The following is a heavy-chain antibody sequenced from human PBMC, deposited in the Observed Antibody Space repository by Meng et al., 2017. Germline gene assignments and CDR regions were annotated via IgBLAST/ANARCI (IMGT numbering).Heavy chain of an antibody. V-gene: IGHV1-18*01. Sequence: QGQLVQAGAGVENAWASVKVSCNASAHTLSSDGFAWVRQAPGQGLEWMGWINAYNGYTDYAQKFLGRVTLTTDTSTNTGYMELRSLTSDGTAVYYCATRGNPYLDCWGQGTLVTVSS. CDR2: INAYNGYT. J-gene: IGHJ4*02. CDR3: ATRGNPYLDC. CDR1: AHTLSSDG.